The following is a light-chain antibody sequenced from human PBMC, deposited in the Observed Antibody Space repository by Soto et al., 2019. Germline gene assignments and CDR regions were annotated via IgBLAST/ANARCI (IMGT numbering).Light chain of an antibody. CDR1: SSDVGGYNY. Sequence: QSALTQPASVSGSPGQSITISCTGTSSDVGGYNYVSWYQQHPGKAPKRMIYDVSNRPSGVSNRFSGSKSGNTASLTISGLQAEDEADYYCSSYTGSNTLVVFGGGTKLTVL. CDR2: DVS. V-gene: IGLV2-14*01. J-gene: IGLJ2*01. CDR3: SSYTGSNTLVV.